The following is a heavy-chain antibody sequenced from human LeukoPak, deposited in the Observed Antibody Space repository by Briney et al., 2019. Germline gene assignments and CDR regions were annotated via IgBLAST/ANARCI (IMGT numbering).Heavy chain of an antibody. CDR2: IKQDGSEK. J-gene: IGHJ4*02. CDR1: GFTFSSYW. Sequence: GGSLRLSCAASGFTFSSYWMSWVRQAPGKGLEWVASIKQDGSEKYYVDSVKGRFTISRDNARNSLYLQMNSLRAEDTAVYYCARDRGIAVVDDYWGQGTLVTVSS. D-gene: IGHD6-19*01. V-gene: IGHV3-7*01. CDR3: ARDRGIAVVDDY.